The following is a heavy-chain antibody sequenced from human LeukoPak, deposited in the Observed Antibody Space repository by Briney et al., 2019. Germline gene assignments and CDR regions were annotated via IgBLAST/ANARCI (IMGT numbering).Heavy chain of an antibody. Sequence: GGSLRLSCAASGFTVSSNYMSWVRQAPGKGLEWVSVIYSGGSTYYADSVKGRFTISRDNSKNTLYLQMNSLRVEDTAVYYCARDRLWFRWLDFWGRGTLVTVSS. J-gene: IGHJ4*02. CDR3: ARDRLWFRWLDF. CDR1: GFTVSSNY. CDR2: IYSGGST. V-gene: IGHV3-53*01. D-gene: IGHD6-19*01.